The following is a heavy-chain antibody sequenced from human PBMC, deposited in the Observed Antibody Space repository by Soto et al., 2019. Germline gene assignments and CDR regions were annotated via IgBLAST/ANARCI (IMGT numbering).Heavy chain of an antibody. V-gene: IGHV4-4*02. J-gene: IGHJ4*02. D-gene: IGHD1-7*01. CDR2: IYRTGST. CDR1: GGSFTSNNW. Sequence: PSETLSLTCAVSGGSFTSNNWWTWVRRPPGQGLEWIGEIYRTGSTNYNPSLKSRVTISLDKSENQFSLKETSLTAADTAVYYCASRDPGTSVDYWGQGTLVTV. CDR3: ASRDPGTSVDY.